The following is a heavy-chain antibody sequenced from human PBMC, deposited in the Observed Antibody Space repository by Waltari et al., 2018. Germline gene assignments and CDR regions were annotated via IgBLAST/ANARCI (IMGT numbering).Heavy chain of an antibody. D-gene: IGHD3-10*01. V-gene: IGHV3-21*01. CDR3: AREGRGGSWSYYRPTDY. J-gene: IGHJ4*02. Sequence: EVQLVESGGGLVKPGGSLRLSCAASGFTFSSYSMNWVRQAPGKGLEWVSSISSSSSYIYYADSVKGRFTISRDNAKNSLYLQMNSLRAEDTAVYYCAREGRGGSWSYYRPTDYWGQGTLVTVSS. CDR2: ISSSSSYI. CDR1: GFTFSSYS.